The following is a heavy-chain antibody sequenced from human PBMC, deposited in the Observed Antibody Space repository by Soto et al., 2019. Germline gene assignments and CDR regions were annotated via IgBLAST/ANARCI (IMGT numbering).Heavy chain of an antibody. V-gene: IGHV4-59*01. CDR2: IYYSGST. Sequence: PSETLSLTCTVSGGSISSYYWSWIRQPPGKGLEWIGYIYYSGSTNYNPSLKSRVTISVDTSKNQFSLKLSSVTAADTAVYYCARLAIAARPSYYYYGMDVWGQGTMVTVSS. CDR1: GGSISSYY. J-gene: IGHJ6*02. D-gene: IGHD6-6*01. CDR3: ARLAIAARPSYYYYGMDV.